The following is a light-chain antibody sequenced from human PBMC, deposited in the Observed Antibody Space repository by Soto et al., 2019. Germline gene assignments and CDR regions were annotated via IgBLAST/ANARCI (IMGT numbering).Light chain of an antibody. CDR3: QQFASWPLT. CDR1: QSVSSY. J-gene: IGKJ4*01. V-gene: IGKV3-20*01. Sequence: LVMPHSSGTLSVSPRARSPVCFLASQSVSSYLAWYPQKPGQAPRLLIYTASTRATGIPDRFSGGGSGTDFTLTITRLEPEDFAVYYCQQFASWPLTFGRGTKVDNK. CDR2: TAS.